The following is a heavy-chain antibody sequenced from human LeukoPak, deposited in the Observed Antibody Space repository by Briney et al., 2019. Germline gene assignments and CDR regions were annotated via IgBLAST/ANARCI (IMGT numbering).Heavy chain of an antibody. D-gene: IGHD4-17*01. Sequence: GGSLRLSCAASGFTSSTYAMTWVRQAPGRGLEWVTTISAGVGSTNYADSVKGRFTISRDNSDNTVYLQMNSLRAEDTAVYYCAKDVYGDYGGLVYWGQGTLVTVFS. CDR2: ISAGVGST. CDR3: AKDVYGDYGGLVY. J-gene: IGHJ4*02. CDR1: GFTSSTYA. V-gene: IGHV3-23*01.